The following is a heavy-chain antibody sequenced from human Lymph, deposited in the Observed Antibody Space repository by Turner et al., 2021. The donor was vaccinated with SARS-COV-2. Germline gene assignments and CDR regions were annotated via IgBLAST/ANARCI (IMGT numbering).Heavy chain of an antibody. Sequence: HLQLQESGPGLAKPSATLSLTCTVSGGSVSSSSHNRGWIRQPPGGGLEWIGDIYYSGSNYYNPSLKSRVTISVDTSKNQYSLKLSSVTAADTAVYYCARLVRRAEYYFDYWGQGTLVTVSS. V-gene: IGHV4-39*01. J-gene: IGHJ4*02. CDR3: ARLVRRAEYYFDY. D-gene: IGHD3-10*01. CDR2: IYYSGSN. CDR1: GGSVSSSSHN.